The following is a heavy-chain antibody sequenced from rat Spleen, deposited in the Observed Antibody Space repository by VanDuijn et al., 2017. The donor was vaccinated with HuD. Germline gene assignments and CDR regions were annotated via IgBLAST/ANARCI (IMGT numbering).Heavy chain of an antibody. J-gene: IGHJ4*01. CDR3: ARHTMGMRVMDA. CDR2: TSYDGTNT. Sequence: EVQLVEYDGGLVQPGRSLKLSCAASGFTFSDYGMAWVRQAPTKGLEWVATTSYDGTNTYYRDSVKGRYTITRDNAKNTLYLQMDSLRSEDTATYYCARHTMGMRVMDAWGEGASVTVSS. CDR1: GFTFSDYG. V-gene: IGHV5-29*01. D-gene: IGHD1-7*01.